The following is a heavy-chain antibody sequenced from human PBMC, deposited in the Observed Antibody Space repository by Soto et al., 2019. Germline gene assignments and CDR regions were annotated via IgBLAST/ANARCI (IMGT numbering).Heavy chain of an antibody. CDR3: ARGSSRHCSGGSCYWNY. CDR1: GGSISSYY. Sequence: PSETLSLTCTVSGGSISSYYWSWIRQTPGKWLEWIGEINHTGSTNYNPSLKSRVTIAVYTSKTQFSLELNSLTAADTAVYYCARGSSRHCSGGSCYWNYWRQGPLVTVSS. J-gene: IGHJ4*02. D-gene: IGHD2-15*01. CDR2: INHTGST. V-gene: IGHV4-34*01.